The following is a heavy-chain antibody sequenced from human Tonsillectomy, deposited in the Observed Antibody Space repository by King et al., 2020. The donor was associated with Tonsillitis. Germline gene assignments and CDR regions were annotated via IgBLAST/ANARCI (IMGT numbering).Heavy chain of an antibody. Sequence: VQLVESGAEVKKPGASVKVSCKASGYPFTGHYIHWLRQAPGQGLEWMGWIIPNNGGTNYAPQFNGRVTMARDTSINTAYMELSSLRSDDTAVYYCARGKYYDSETYYNVWGQGTLVTVSS. D-gene: IGHD3-10*01. CDR1: GYPFTGHY. V-gene: IGHV1-2*02. J-gene: IGHJ4*02. CDR3: ARGKYYDSETYYNV. CDR2: IIPNNGGT.